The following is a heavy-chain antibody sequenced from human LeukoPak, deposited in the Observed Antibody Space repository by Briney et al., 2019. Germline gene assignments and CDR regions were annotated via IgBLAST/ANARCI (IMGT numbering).Heavy chain of an antibody. D-gene: IGHD4-17*01. CDR3: ARDSDYVDAFDI. V-gene: IGHV1-18*01. J-gene: IGHJ3*02. Sequence: GASVKVSCKASGYTFTSYGISWVRQAPGQGLEWMGWISAYNGNTNYAQKLQGRVTMTTDTSTSTAYVELRSLRSDDTAVYYCARDSDYVDAFDIWGQGTMVTVSS. CDR1: GYTFTSYG. CDR2: ISAYNGNT.